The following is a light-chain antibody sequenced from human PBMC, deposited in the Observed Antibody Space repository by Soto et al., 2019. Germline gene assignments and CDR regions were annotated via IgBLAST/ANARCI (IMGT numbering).Light chain of an antibody. CDR2: GNS. J-gene: IGLJ3*02. V-gene: IGLV1-40*01. Sequence: QSVLTQPPSVSGAPGQRVTIPCTGSSSNIGAGYDVHWYQQLPGTAPKVLIYGNSDRPSGVADRFTGSKSGTSASLAITGLQAEDEADYYCQSYDSSLSGWVFGGGTKLTVL. CDR1: SSNIGAGYD. CDR3: QSYDSSLSGWV.